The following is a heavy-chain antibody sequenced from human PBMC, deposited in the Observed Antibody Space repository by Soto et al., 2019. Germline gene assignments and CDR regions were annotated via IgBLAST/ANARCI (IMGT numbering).Heavy chain of an antibody. Sequence: GASVKVSCKASGYTFNSFGINWVRQAPGQGLEWLGWISAYNGNTNYAQKFHGRVTMTADTSTTTAYLELTSLRSDDTAVYYCAREFQYDSGGKGDPLDFWGQGTLVTSPQ. J-gene: IGHJ4*02. D-gene: IGHD3-22*01. CDR3: AREFQYDSGGKGDPLDF. CDR1: GYTFNSFG. V-gene: IGHV1-18*04. CDR2: ISAYNGNT.